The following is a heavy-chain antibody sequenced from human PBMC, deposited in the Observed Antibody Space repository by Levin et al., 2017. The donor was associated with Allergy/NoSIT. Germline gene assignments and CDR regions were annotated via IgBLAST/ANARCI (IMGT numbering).Heavy chain of an antibody. V-gene: IGHV3-49*04. CDR1: GFTFENFG. J-gene: IGHJ1*01. CDR2: IRSKAYGGST. CDR3: TRMYCSSTSCFLVCFGH. Sequence: GGSLRLSCTASGFTFENFGLTWVRQAPGKGLEWVGLIRSKAYGGSTEYAASVEGRFTISTDDSRTIAYLQMNSLKTEATSVYYCTRMYCSSTSCFLVCFGHWDQGTLVTVSS. D-gene: IGHD2-2*01.